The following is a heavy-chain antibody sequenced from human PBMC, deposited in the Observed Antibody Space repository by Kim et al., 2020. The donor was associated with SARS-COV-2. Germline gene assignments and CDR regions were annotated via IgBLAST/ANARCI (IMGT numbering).Heavy chain of an antibody. CDR3: AHRHVVGRGVVT. Sequence: SGPTLVNPTQTLTLTCTFSGFSLTTSGVNVGWIRQPPGKALEWLALIYWDDDTDYSPSLKNRLTITKDTSNNQVGLTMTNMDPVDTVTYYCAHRHVVGRGVVTWGQGTLVTVSS. V-gene: IGHV2-5*02. D-gene: IGHD2-21*01. CDR1: GFSLTTSGVN. J-gene: IGHJ4*02. CDR2: IYWDDDT.